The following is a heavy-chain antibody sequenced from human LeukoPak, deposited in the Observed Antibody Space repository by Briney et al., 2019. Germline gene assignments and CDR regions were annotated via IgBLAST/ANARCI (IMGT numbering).Heavy chain of an antibody. CDR2: VSSNGGST. CDR1: GFTFSSYT. CDR3: VPYYDVLTGFYTGY. J-gene: IGHJ4*02. V-gene: IGHV3-64D*06. Sequence: GGSLRLSCSASGFTFSSYTMHWVRQASGKGLEYVSAVSSNGGSTYYADSVKGRFTISRDNSKNTLYLQMSSLRAEDTAVYYCVPYYDVLTGFYTGYWGQGTLVTVSS. D-gene: IGHD3-9*01.